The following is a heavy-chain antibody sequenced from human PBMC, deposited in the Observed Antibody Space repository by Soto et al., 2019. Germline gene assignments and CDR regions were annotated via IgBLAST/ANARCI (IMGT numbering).Heavy chain of an antibody. V-gene: IGHV3-48*02. D-gene: IGHD5-18*01. J-gene: IGHJ4*02. CDR1: GFTFSSYS. CDR2: ISSSISTM. Sequence: EVQLVESGGGLVQPGGSLRLSCAASGFTFSSYSMNWVRQAPGKGLEWLSYISSSISTMHYADSVKGRFTISRDNATNSLYLQITGLRDEDTAVYYCAREVRDTAVADFDYWGQGTLVTVSS. CDR3: AREVRDTAVADFDY.